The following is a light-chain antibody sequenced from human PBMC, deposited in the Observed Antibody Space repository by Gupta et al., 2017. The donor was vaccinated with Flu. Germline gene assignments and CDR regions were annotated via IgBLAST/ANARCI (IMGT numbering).Light chain of an antibody. CDR3: QRRSNWPPFT. Sequence: EIVLTQSPATLSLSPGERATLSCRASQSVSSYLAWYQQKPGQAPRLLIYDASNRAPGNPARFSGSGSGTDFTLTISSREPEDFAVYYCQRRSNWPPFTFGPGTTVDIK. CDR1: QSVSSY. CDR2: DAS. J-gene: IGKJ3*01. V-gene: IGKV3-11*01.